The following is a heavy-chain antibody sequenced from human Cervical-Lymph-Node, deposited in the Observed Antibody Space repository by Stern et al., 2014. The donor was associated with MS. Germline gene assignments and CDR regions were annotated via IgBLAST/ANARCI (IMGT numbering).Heavy chain of an antibody. D-gene: IGHD3-22*01. CDR2: ISYDGDNN. Sequence: QVQLVESGGGVVQPGRSLRLSCAASGFTFSLYDRHWVRRDPGKGLEWVAVISYDGDNNLYTPSVKGRFTISRDSSKSTLYLQLNSLRPEDTAIYYCAKDPRIYDSSGYLDAWGQGTLVTVSS. CDR3: AKDPRIYDSSGYLDA. V-gene: IGHV3-30*18. CDR1: GFTFSLYD. J-gene: IGHJ5*02.